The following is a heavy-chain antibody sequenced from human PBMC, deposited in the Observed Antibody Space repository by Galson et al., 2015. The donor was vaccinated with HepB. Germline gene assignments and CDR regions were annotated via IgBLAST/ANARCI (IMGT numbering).Heavy chain of an antibody. J-gene: IGHJ4*02. CDR2: IGAYNGNT. CDR1: GYTFTSYG. D-gene: IGHD3-3*01. Sequence: SVKVSCKASGYTFTSYGISWVRQAPGQGLEWMGWIGAYNGNTNYAQKLQGRVTMTTDTSTSTAYMELRSLRSDDTAVYYCARGYYDFWSGYMIKSYFDYWGQGTLVTVSS. CDR3: ARGYYDFWSGYMIKSYFDY. V-gene: IGHV1-18*01.